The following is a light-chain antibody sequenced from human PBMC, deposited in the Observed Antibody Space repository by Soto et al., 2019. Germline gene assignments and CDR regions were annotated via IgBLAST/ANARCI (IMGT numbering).Light chain of an antibody. CDR3: QQYADSPYT. J-gene: IGKJ2*01. CDR2: GAS. CDR1: QSLDSVY. V-gene: IGKV3-20*01. Sequence: EILLMQSPGILSLSPGERATLSCRASQSLDSVYLAWYQQRPGQAPRLVMYGASNRPIGIPDRFSGSGSGTDLTLTISRLDPEDLAVYYCQQYADSPYTFGQGTILEIK.